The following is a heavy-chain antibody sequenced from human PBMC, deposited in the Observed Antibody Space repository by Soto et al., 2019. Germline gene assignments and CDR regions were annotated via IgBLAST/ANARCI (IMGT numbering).Heavy chain of an antibody. Sequence: EVQLVESGGGLVEPGGSLKISCGTSGVTFAHAWMNWVRQAPGKGLQWVGRITSKSDGGTPDYAAPVKGSFTISRDDSENKVFLQMTSLKTEDTAVYFCTAAYGDYASDYWGQGTLVVVSS. J-gene: IGHJ4*02. CDR3: TAAYGDYASDY. CDR2: ITSKSDGGTP. D-gene: IGHD2-2*01. CDR1: GVTFAHAW. V-gene: IGHV3-15*01.